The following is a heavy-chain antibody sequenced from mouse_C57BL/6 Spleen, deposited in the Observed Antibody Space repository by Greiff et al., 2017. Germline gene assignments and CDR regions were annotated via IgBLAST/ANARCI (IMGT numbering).Heavy chain of an antibody. V-gene: IGHV5-6*01. D-gene: IGHD4-1*01. CDR2: ISSGGSYT. CDR1: GFTFSSYG. J-gene: IGHJ2*01. CDR3: ARHGTASYYFDY. Sequence: EVKLLESGGDLVKPGGSLKLSCAASGFTFSSYGMSWVRQTPDKRLEWVATISSGGSYTYYPDSVKGRFTISRDNAKNTLYLQMCSLKSEDTAMYYCARHGTASYYFDYWGQGTTLTVSS.